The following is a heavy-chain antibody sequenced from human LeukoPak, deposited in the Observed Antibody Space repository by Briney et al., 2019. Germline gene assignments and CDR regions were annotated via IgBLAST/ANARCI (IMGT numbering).Heavy chain of an antibody. V-gene: IGHV5-51*01. J-gene: IGHJ4*02. Sequence: GESLKISCKGSGYSFTSYWIGWVRQMPGKGLEWMGIIYPGDSDTRYSPSFQGQVTISADKSISTAYLQWSSLKASDTAMYYCARDPYGSGSYPAYFDYWGQGTLVTVSS. CDR3: ARDPYGSGSYPAYFDY. D-gene: IGHD3-10*01. CDR2: IYPGDSDT. CDR1: GYSFTSYW.